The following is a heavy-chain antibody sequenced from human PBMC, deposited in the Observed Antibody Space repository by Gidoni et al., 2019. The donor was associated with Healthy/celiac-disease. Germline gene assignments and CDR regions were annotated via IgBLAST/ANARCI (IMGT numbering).Heavy chain of an antibody. V-gene: IGHV6-1*01. CDR3: ARVGIAAAGEGDYYYYGMDV. D-gene: IGHD6-13*01. CDR1: GDSVSSTSAA. CDR2: TYYRSKWYN. J-gene: IGHJ6*02. Sequence: QVQLQQSGPGLVKPSQTLSLTCAISGDSVSSTSAAWNWIRQSPSRGLEWLGRTYYRSKWYNDYAVSVKSRITINPDTSKNQFSLQLNSVTPEDTAVYYCARVGIAAAGEGDYYYYGMDVWGQGTTVTVSS.